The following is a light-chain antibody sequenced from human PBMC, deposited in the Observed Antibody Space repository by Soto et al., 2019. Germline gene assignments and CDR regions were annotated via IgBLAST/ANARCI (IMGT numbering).Light chain of an antibody. CDR1: SRDVGGFDY. Sequence: QSALTQPRSVSGSPGQSVTISCTGTSRDVGGFDYVSWYQQHPGQVPKLIIYDVTQRPSGVPDRFSGFKSGDSPSLTISGLDPGDEADYYCCSYAGVNTYVFGSGTKLTVL. CDR2: DVT. CDR3: CSYAGVNTYV. J-gene: IGLJ1*01. V-gene: IGLV2-11*01.